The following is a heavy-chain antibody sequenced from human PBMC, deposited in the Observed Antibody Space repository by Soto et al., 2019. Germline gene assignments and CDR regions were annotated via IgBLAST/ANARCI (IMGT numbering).Heavy chain of an antibody. V-gene: IGHV4-39*01. CDR2: IYYRGST. CDR1: ASSITSSSYY. CDR3: ARHGMDV. Sequence: SETRSLTCTLCASSITSSSYYWGWVRQPPGKGLEWIGNIYYRGSTYYTPSRKSRVTISVDTSKNQFSLKLSSVTAADTAVYYCARHGMDVWGQGTTVTVSS. J-gene: IGHJ6*02.